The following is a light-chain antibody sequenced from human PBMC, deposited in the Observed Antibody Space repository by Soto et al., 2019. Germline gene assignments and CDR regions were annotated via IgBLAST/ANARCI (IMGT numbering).Light chain of an antibody. Sequence: EIVMTQSPATLSVSPGERATLSCRASQSVRGNLAWYRQKPGQAPRLLIYDASTRATGIPSMFSGTGSGTEFTLTISSLQSEDFAVYYCQQYDKWPLTFGQGAKVEIK. CDR1: QSVRGN. V-gene: IGKV3D-15*01. CDR3: QQYDKWPLT. J-gene: IGKJ1*01. CDR2: DAS.